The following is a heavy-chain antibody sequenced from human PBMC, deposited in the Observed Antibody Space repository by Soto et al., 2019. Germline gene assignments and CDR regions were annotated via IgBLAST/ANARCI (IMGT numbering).Heavy chain of an antibody. V-gene: IGHV3-30-3*01. Sequence: QVQLVESGGGVVQPGRSLRLSCADSGFTFSSYAMHWVRQAPGKGLEWVAVISYDGSNKYYADSVKGRFTISRDNSKNTLYLQMNSLRADDTAVYYCARSVTSGYSSGWYSPLRLYSYYGMDVWGQGTTVTVSS. D-gene: IGHD6-19*01. CDR3: ARSVTSGYSSGWYSPLRLYSYYGMDV. J-gene: IGHJ6*02. CDR2: ISYDGSNK. CDR1: GFTFSSYA.